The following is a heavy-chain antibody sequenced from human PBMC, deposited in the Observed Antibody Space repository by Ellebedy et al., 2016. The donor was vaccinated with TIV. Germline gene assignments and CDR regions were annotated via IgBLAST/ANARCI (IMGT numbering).Heavy chain of an antibody. D-gene: IGHD2-2*01. CDR1: GFTFSDYY. Sequence: GESLKISCAASGFTFSDYYMSWIRQAPGKGLEWVSYISSSSSYTNYAESVRGRFTISRDNAKNSLFLQMNSLRAEDTAVYYCASYCSSTSCPTDYYYGLDVWGQGTTVTVSS. J-gene: IGHJ6*02. V-gene: IGHV3-11*06. CDR3: ASYCSSTSCPTDYYYGLDV. CDR2: ISSSSSYT.